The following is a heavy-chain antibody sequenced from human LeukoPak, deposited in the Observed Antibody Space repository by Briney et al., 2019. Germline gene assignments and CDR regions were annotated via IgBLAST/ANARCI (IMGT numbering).Heavy chain of an antibody. Sequence: PSETLSLTCAVYGGSFSGYYWSWIRQPPGKGLEWIGEINHSGSTNYNPSPKSRVTISVDTSKNQFSLKLSSVTAADTAVYYCARGTRITMIVVVISRSRAFDIWGQGTMVTVSS. CDR2: INHSGST. CDR1: GGSFSGYY. J-gene: IGHJ3*02. CDR3: ARGTRITMIVVVISRSRAFDI. D-gene: IGHD3-22*01. V-gene: IGHV4-34*01.